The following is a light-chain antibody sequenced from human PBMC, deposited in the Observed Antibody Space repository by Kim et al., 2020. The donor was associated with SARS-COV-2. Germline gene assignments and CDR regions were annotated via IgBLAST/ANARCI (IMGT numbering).Light chain of an antibody. CDR3: SSYAGNNNFV. J-gene: IGLJ1*01. Sequence: QSALTQPPSASGSPGQSVTISCSGTSSDVGDYNYVSWYQQHPGKAPKLIIYGVNKRPSGVPDRFSGSKSGNTASLTVSGLQTDDEADCYCSSYAGNNNFVFGTGTKVTVL. V-gene: IGLV2-8*01. CDR2: GVN. CDR1: SSDVGDYNY.